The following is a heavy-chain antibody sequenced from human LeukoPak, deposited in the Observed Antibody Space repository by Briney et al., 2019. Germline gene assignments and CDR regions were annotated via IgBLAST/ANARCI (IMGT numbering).Heavy chain of an antibody. CDR2: FSHRGGS. CDR3: ARAQDFSDSSGPNYLDF. Sequence: GSLRLSCAASGFSFRDFAMSWVRQAPGKGLEWIGSFSHRGGSYHNPSLKSRVTISVDTSKNQFSLKLLSVTAADTAVYYCARAQDFSDSSGPNYLDFWGQGILVTVSS. J-gene: IGHJ4*02. V-gene: IGHV4-38-2*01. CDR1: GFSFRDFA. D-gene: IGHD3-22*01.